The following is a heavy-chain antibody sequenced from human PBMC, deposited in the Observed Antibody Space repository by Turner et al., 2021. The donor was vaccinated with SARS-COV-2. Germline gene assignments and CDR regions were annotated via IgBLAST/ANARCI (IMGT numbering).Heavy chain of an antibody. CDR1: GFTFSGYW. Sequence: EVQLVESGGGLVQPGGSLRLSCAASGFTFSGYWMSWVRQAPGKGLEWVANIKQDGSEKYYVDSVKGRFTISRDNAKNSLYLQMNSLRAEDTAVYYCARDLDYYGMDVWGQGTTVTVSS. J-gene: IGHJ6*02. CDR2: IKQDGSEK. V-gene: IGHV3-7*01. CDR3: ARDLDYYGMDV.